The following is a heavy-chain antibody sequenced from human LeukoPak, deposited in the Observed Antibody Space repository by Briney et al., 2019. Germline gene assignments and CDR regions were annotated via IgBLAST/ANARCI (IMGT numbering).Heavy chain of an antibody. D-gene: IGHD7-27*01. V-gene: IGHV1-2*02. CDR1: GYTFTGYY. CDR2: INPNSGGT. Sequence: GASVKVSCKASGYTFTGYYMHWVRQAPGQGLEWMGWINPNSGGTNYAQKFQGRVTMTRDTSISTAYMELSRLRSDDTAVYYCARVMALGIVSAFDIWGQGTMVTVSS. J-gene: IGHJ3*02. CDR3: ARVMALGIVSAFDI.